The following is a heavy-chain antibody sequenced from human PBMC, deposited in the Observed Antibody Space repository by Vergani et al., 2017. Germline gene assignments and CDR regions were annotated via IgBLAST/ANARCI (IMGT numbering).Heavy chain of an antibody. J-gene: IGHJ4*02. D-gene: IGHD1-26*01. V-gene: IGHV1-3*01. CDR1: GYTFTSYA. CDR3: ARRVGATRGPLDY. Sequence: QVQLVQSGAEVKKPGASVKVSCKASGYTFTSYAMHWVRQAPGQRLEWMGWINAGNGNTKYSQKFQGRVTITRDTSASTAYMELSSLRSEDTAVYYCARRVGATRGPLDYWGQGTLVTVSS. CDR2: INAGNGNT.